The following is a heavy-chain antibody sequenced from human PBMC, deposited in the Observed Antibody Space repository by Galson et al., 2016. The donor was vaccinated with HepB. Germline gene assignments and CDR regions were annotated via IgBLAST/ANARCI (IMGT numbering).Heavy chain of an antibody. J-gene: IGHJ6*02. CDR3: ARDDSGGWYGFHYGMDV. D-gene: IGHD6-19*01. V-gene: IGHV4-59*01. CDR2: IYYSGRT. CDR1: GASISGYY. Sequence: ETLSLTCTVSGASISGYYLSWIRQPPGKGLEWIGYIYYSGRTSYNPSLKNRVTIPVDTSKNQFSLKLSSVTAADTAVYYCARDDSGGWYGFHYGMDVWGQGTTVTVSS.